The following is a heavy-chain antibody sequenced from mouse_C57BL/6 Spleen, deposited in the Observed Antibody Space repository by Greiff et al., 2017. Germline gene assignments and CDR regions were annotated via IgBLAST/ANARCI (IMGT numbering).Heavy chain of an antibody. Sequence: VQLQQSGPELVKPGASVKISCKASGYAFSRSWMNWVKPRPGKGLEWIGRIYPGDGDTNYNGKFKGKATLTADKSSSTAYMQLSSLTSEDSAVYFCARSGEYDCYAMDYWGQGTSVTVSS. CDR3: ARSGEYDCYAMDY. J-gene: IGHJ4*01. D-gene: IGHD2-14*01. V-gene: IGHV1-82*01. CDR1: GYAFSRSW. CDR2: IYPGDGDT.